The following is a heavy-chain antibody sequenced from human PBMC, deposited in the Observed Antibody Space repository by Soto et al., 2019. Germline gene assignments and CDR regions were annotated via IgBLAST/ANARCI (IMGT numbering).Heavy chain of an antibody. CDR2: LDPSDSQT. V-gene: IGHV5-10-1*04. D-gene: IGHD2-8*02. Sequence: GESLKISCKGSGCSFAGYWITWVRQKPGKGLEWMGRLDPSDSQTYYSPSFRGKVTISATKSITTVFLQWSSLRASDTAMYYCARPVYQSDTGPNFQYYFDSWGQGAPVTVSS. CDR3: ARPVYQSDTGPNFQYYFDS. CDR1: GCSFAGYW. J-gene: IGHJ4*02.